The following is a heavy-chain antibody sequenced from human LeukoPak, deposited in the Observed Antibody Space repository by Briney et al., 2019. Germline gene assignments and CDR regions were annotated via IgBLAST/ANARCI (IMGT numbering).Heavy chain of an antibody. CDR1: GFTFSSYS. CDR2: ISSSSSYI. D-gene: IGHD5-24*01. Sequence: GSLRLSCAASGFTFSSYSMNWVRQAPGKGLEWVSSISSSSSYIYYADSVKGRFTISRDNAKNSLYLQMNSLRAEDTAVYYCARGGGRWLQYDYWGQGTLVTVSS. J-gene: IGHJ4*02. V-gene: IGHV3-21*01. CDR3: ARGGGRWLQYDY.